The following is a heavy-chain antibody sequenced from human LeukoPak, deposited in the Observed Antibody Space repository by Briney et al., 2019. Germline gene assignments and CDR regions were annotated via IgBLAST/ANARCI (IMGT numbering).Heavy chain of an antibody. D-gene: IGHD4-17*01. Sequence: GGSLRLSCAASGFTFSSYSMNWVRQAPGKGLEWVSSISSSSSYIYYADSVKGRFTISRDSAKNSLYLQMNSLRAEDTAVYYCAREDYGDKFDPWGQGTLVTVSS. CDR3: AREDYGDKFDP. CDR2: ISSSSSYI. J-gene: IGHJ5*02. V-gene: IGHV3-21*01. CDR1: GFTFSSYS.